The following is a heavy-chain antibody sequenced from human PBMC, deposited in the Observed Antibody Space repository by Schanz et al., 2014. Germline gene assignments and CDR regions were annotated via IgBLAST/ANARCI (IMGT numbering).Heavy chain of an antibody. J-gene: IGHJ4*02. D-gene: IGHD1-26*01. CDR3: ARDHTTESYYSAGPPIDY. CDR2: IPWNGAAI. Sequence: EVQLVESGGGLVQPGGSLRLSCSASGFTFSGYSMNWVRQAPGKGLEWVSNIPWNGAAIGYAGSVRGRFTISRDNSKNTLFLQMNSLRAEDTAVYYCARDHTTESYYSAGPPIDYWGQGTLLTVSS. CDR1: GFTFSGYS. V-gene: IGHV3-48*01.